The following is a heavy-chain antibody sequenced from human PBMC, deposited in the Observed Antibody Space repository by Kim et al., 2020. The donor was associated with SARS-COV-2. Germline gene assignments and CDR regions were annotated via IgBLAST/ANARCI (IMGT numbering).Heavy chain of an antibody. CDR1: GFTFSSYG. V-gene: IGHV3-33*06. CDR3: AKDGVTTGAFDI. J-gene: IGHJ3*02. D-gene: IGHD4-17*01. CDR2: ILYDGSNK. Sequence: GGSLRLSCAASGFTFSSYGMHWVRQAPGKGLEWVAVILYDGSNKYYADSVKGRFTISRDNSKNTRYLQMNSLRAEDTAVYYCAKDGVTTGAFDIWGPGTMVTVSS.